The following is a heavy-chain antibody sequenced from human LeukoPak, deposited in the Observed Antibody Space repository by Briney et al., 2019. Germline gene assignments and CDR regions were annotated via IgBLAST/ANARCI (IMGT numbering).Heavy chain of an antibody. J-gene: IGHJ4*02. Sequence: GGSLRLSCTASGFTFGDYAMSWFRQAPGKGLEWVGFIRSKAYGGTTEYAASVKGRFTISRDDSKSIAYLQMNSLKTEDTAVYYCTRDLGNWNDNPCGYWGQGTLVTVSS. D-gene: IGHD1-20*01. CDR1: GFTFGDYA. CDR2: IRSKAYGGTT. CDR3: TRDLGNWNDNPCGY. V-gene: IGHV3-49*03.